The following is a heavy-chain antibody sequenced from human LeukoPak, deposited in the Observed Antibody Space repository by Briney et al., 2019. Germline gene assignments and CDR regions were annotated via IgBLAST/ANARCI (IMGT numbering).Heavy chain of an antibody. CDR2: IWYDGSNK. CDR3: ARGLTAWDAFDI. CDR1: GFTFSSYG. V-gene: IGHV3-33*01. D-gene: IGHD3-16*01. J-gene: IGHJ3*02. Sequence: GGSLRLSCAASGFTFSSYGMHWVRQAPGKGLEWVAVIWYDGSNKYYADSVKGRFTISRDNSKNTLYLQMNSLRAEDTAVYYCARGLTAWDAFDIWGQGTMVTVSS.